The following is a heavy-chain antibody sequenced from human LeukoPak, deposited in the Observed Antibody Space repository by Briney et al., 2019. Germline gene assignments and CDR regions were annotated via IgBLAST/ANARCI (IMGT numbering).Heavy chain of an antibody. V-gene: IGHV4-39*01. CDR2: IYYSGST. CDR3: ARLDVVIVPAHPSV. J-gene: IGHJ3*01. CDR1: GGSISSSSNY. Sequence: SETLSLNCTVSGGSISSSSNYWGWIRQPPGKGLEWIGSIYYSGSTYYSPSFKSRLTISVDTSMNQFSLKLSSVTAADTAVYYCARLDVVIVPAHPSVRGQVTMVTVSS. D-gene: IGHD2-2*03.